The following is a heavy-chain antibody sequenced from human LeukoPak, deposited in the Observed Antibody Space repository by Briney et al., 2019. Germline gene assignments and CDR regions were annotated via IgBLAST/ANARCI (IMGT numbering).Heavy chain of an antibody. CDR2: ISYDGSNK. V-gene: IGHV3-30*01. D-gene: IGHD6-13*01. J-gene: IGHJ4*02. Sequence: GGSLRLSCAASGFTFSSYAMHWVRQAPGKGLEWVAVISYDGSNKYYADSVKGRFTISRDNSKNTLYLQMNSLRAEDTAVYYCARDGSSWSRMGYWGQGTLVTVSS. CDR3: ARDGSSWSRMGY. CDR1: GFTFSSYA.